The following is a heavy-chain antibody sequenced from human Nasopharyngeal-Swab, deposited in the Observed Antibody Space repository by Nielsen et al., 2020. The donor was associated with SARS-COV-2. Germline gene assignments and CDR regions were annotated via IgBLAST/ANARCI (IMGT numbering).Heavy chain of an antibody. CDR3: AKDRALYYYDSSGYYYSSY. Sequence: GGSLRLSCAATGFTVSSYAMSWVRQAPGKGLEWVSAISGSGGSTYYADSVKGRFTISRDNSKNTLYLQMNSLRAEDTAVYYCAKDRALYYYDSSGYYYSSYWGQGTLVTVSS. CDR1: GFTVSSYA. D-gene: IGHD3-22*01. V-gene: IGHV3-23*01. CDR2: ISGSGGST. J-gene: IGHJ4*02.